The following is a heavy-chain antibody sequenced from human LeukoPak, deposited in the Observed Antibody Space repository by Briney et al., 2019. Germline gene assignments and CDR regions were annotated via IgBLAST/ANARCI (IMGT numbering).Heavy chain of an antibody. CDR2: IYYSGST. V-gene: IGHV4-59*01. CDR3: ARALRPVRSGAFDI. D-gene: IGHD3-22*01. Sequence: SETLSLTCTVSGGSISSYYWSWIRQPPGKGLEWIGYIYYSGSTNYNPSLKSRVTISVDTSKNQFSLKLSSVTAADTAAYYCARALRPVRSGAFDIWGQGTMVTVSS. J-gene: IGHJ3*02. CDR1: GGSISSYY.